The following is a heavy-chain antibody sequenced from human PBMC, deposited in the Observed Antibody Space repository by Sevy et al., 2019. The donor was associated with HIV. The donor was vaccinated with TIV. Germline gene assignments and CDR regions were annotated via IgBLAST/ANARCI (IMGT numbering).Heavy chain of an antibody. V-gene: IGHV3-21*01. CDR3: ARDLVGAKYYFDY. CDR1: GFTFSSYS. J-gene: IGHJ4*02. Sequence: GGSLRLSCAASGFTFSSYSMNWVRQAPGKGLEWVSSISSSSSYIYYGDSVKGRFTISRDNAKNSLYLQMNSLRAEDTAVYYCARDLVGAKYYFDYWGQGTLVTVSS. D-gene: IGHD1-26*01. CDR2: ISSSSSYI.